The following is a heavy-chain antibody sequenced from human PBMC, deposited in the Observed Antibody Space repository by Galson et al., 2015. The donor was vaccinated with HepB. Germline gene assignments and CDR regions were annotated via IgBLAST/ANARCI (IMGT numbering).Heavy chain of an antibody. Sequence: SLRLSCAASGFTFSTYAMHWVRQAPGKGLEWVALISYDGSNRYYADSVKGRFTISRDNSKNTLYLQMNSLRPEDTAVYYCAKEKKPYYASGSPFDYWGQGTLVTVSS. J-gene: IGHJ4*02. CDR2: ISYDGSNR. D-gene: IGHD3-10*01. CDR1: GFTFSTYA. CDR3: AKEKKPYYASGSPFDY. V-gene: IGHV3-30*18.